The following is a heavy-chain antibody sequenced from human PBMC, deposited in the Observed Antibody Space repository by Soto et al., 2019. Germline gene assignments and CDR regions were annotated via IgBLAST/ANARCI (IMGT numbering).Heavy chain of an antibody. CDR1: GGSMISYY. Sequence: SETLSLTCTGSGGSMISYYWSWVRQPPGRGLEWIGFIYYAGSTKYNPSLNSRVTISVDTSKNQFSLTVTSVTAADTAVYYCARRYGSCFDYWGQGTLVTVSS. V-gene: IGHV4-59*08. D-gene: IGHD5-18*01. CDR2: IYYAGST. J-gene: IGHJ4*02. CDR3: ARRYGSCFDY.